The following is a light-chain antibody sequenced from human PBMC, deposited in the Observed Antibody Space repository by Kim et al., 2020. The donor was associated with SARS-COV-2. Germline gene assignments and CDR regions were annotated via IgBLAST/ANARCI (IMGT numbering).Light chain of an antibody. Sequence: QSVLTQPPSASGSPGQSVTISCTGTSSDVGGYNYVSWYQQHPGKAPKLIIYEVTKRPSGVPDRFSGSKSANTASLTVSGLQAEDEADYYCCSYGGGNNALFGGGTQLTVL. CDR3: CSYGGGNNAL. CDR2: EVT. CDR1: SSDVGGYNY. J-gene: IGLJ2*01. V-gene: IGLV2-8*01.